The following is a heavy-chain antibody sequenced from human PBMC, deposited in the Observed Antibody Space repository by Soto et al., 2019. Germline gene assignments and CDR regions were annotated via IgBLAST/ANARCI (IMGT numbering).Heavy chain of an antibody. CDR2: ISSSGSSI. J-gene: IGHJ4*02. CDR3: ARGDALVVAGKNVDY. CDR1: GFTFSSYD. V-gene: IGHV3-48*03. D-gene: IGHD6-19*01. Sequence: EVQLVESGGGLGRPGGSLRLSCAASGFTFSSYDMNWVRQAPGKGLEWVSYISSSGSSIHYADSVKGRFTISRDNANNSVYLQMNSLRAEDTAVYYCARGDALVVAGKNVDYWGRGSLVTVSS.